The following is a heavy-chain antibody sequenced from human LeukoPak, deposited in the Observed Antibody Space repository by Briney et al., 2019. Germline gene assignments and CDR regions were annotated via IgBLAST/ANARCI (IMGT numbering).Heavy chain of an antibody. D-gene: IGHD3-9*01. V-gene: IGHV1-69*01. Sequence: SVKVSCKASGGTFSSYAISWVRQAPGQGLEWMGGIIPIFGTANYAQKFQGRVTITADESTSTAYMELSSLRSEDTAVYYCARGGNDIWLFDYWGQGTLVTVSS. J-gene: IGHJ4*02. CDR3: ARGGNDIWLFDY. CDR1: GGTFSSYA. CDR2: IIPIFGTA.